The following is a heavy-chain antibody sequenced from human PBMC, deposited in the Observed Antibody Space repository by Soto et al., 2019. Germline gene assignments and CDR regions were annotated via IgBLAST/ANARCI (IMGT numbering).Heavy chain of an antibody. D-gene: IGHD3-22*01. CDR3: ARDRGSAYYDSSGHAFDI. CDR2: INAGNGNT. CDR1: GYTFTSYA. J-gene: IGHJ3*02. Sequence: ASVKFSCKASGYTFTSYAMHWVRQAPGQRLEWMGWINAGNGNTKYSQKFQGRVTITRDTSASTAYMELSSLRSEDTAVYYCARDRGSAYYDSSGHAFDIWGQGAMVTVSS. V-gene: IGHV1-3*01.